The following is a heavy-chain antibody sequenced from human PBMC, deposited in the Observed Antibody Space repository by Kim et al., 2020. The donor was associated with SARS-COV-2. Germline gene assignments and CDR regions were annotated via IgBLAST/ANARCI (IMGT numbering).Heavy chain of an antibody. J-gene: IGHJ4*02. CDR2: IYYSGST. D-gene: IGHD5-18*01. V-gene: IGHV4-31*03. CDR3: ARASAMVPRFDY. Sequence: SETLSLTCTVSGGSISSGGYYWSWIRQHPGKGLEWIGYIYYSGSTYYNPSLKSRVTISVDTSKNQFSLKLSSVTAADTAVYYCARASAMVPRFDYWGQGTLVTVSS. CDR1: GGSISSGGYY.